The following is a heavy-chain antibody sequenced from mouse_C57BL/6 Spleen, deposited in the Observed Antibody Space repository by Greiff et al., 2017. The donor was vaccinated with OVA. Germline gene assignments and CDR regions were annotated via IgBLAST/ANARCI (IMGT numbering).Heavy chain of an antibody. CDR2: IDPANGNT. CDR3: ARGLKEGYAMDY. CDR1: GFNFTNTY. J-gene: IGHJ4*01. Sequence: VQLQQSVAELVRPGASVKLSCTASGFNFTNTYMHWVKQRPEQGLEWIGRIDPANGNTKYAPKFQGKATITADTSSNTAYLQLSSLTSEDTAIYSGARGLKEGYAMDYWGQGTSVTVSS. D-gene: IGHD1-3*01. V-gene: IGHV14-3*01.